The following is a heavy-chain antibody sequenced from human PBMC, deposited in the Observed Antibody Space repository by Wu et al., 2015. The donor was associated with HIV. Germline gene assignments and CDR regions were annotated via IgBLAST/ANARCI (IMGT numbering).Heavy chain of an antibody. CDR2: LIPMYGTA. CDR1: GATFTSYA. CDR3: ARSAVAGXKDAFDI. D-gene: IGHD6-19*01. Sequence: QVQLLQSGAEVKNPGSSVRVSCKASGATFTSYALSWVRQAPGQGLEWMGRLIPMYGTANYAQKFQGRVTITADESTSTAYMDVSSLRSDDTAVYYCARSAVAGXKDAFDIWGQGTMVTVSS. J-gene: IGHJ3*02. V-gene: IGHV1-69*13.